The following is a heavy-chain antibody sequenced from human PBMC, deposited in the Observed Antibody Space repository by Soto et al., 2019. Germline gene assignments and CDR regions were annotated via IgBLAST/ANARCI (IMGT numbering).Heavy chain of an antibody. J-gene: IGHJ6*03. CDR1: GFTFSDYY. D-gene: IGHD2-15*01. CDR2: ISSGGSPI. V-gene: IGHV3-11*01. CDR3: ARDPRYSSGGNCYSAGKDHYYYYMDV. Sequence: QVQLVESGGGLVKPGGSLRLSCAASGFTFSDYYMSWIRQAPGKGLEWVSYISSGGSPIYYTDSVKGRFTIPRDNAENSLYLQMNSLRAEDTAVYYCARDPRYSSGGNCYSAGKDHYYYYMDVWGKGTTVTVSS.